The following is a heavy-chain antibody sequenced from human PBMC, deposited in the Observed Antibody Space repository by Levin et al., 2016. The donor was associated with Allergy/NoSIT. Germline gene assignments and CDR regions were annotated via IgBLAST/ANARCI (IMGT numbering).Heavy chain of an antibody. Sequence: WIRQPPGKGLVWIGSIYYSGNTYYNPSLKSRVTMSVDTSKNQFSLKLNSVTAADTAVYYCATHPATAVVTTPFDYWGQGILVTVSS. CDR2: IYYSGNT. V-gene: IGHV4-39*01. J-gene: IGHJ4*02. D-gene: IGHD4-23*01. CDR3: ATHPATAVVTTPFDY.